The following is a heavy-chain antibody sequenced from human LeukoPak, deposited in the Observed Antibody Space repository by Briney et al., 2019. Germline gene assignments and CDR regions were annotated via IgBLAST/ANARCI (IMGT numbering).Heavy chain of an antibody. Sequence: GTSVKVSCKVSGYTLTELSMHWVRQAPGKGLEWMGGFDPEDGETIYAQKFQGRVTMTEDTSTDTAYMELSSLRSEDTAVYYCATESTFYVPPSGYYYYGMDVWGRGTTVTVSS. CDR1: GYTLTELS. CDR2: FDPEDGET. V-gene: IGHV1-24*01. CDR3: ATESTFYVPPSGYYYYGMDV. D-gene: IGHD1-26*01. J-gene: IGHJ6*02.